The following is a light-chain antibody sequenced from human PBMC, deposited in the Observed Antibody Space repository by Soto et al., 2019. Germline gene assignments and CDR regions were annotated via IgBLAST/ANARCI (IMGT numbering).Light chain of an antibody. V-gene: IGKV3-15*01. CDR3: QLYANSPP. CDR1: QSISSN. J-gene: IGKJ5*01. Sequence: EIVMTQSPATLSVSPGERATLSCRASQSISSNLAWYQQKPGQAPRLLISGASTRATGIPARFSGSGSGTDFTLTISSLQSEDFAVYYCQLYANSPPFGQGTRLEVK. CDR2: GAS.